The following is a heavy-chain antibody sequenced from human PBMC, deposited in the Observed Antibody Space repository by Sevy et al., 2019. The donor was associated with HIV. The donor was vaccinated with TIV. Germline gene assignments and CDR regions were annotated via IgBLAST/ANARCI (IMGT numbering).Heavy chain of an antibody. CDR1: GFTFSSYG. D-gene: IGHD3-3*01. V-gene: IGHV3-33*01. J-gene: IGHJ6*02. CDR2: IWYDGSNK. Sequence: GGSLRLSCAASGFTFSSYGMHWVRQAPGKGLEWVAVIWYDGSNKYYADSVKGRFTISRDNSKNTLYLQMNSLRAEDRAVYYCARSGFGDFWSGYYNPYYYYGMDVWGQGTTVTVSS. CDR3: ARSGFGDFWSGYYNPYYYYGMDV.